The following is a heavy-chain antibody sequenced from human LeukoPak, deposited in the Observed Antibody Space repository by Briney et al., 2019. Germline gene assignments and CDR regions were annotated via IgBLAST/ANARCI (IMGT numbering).Heavy chain of an antibody. J-gene: IGHJ3*02. CDR3: AKAYSTSLYGDAFHI. V-gene: IGHV3-23*01. Sequence: GGSLRLSCAGSGFTFRFYAMTWVRQAPGKGLEWVSGITGDASVTYDAHSVKGRFNISRDSSKNTLYLPLNSLRVEDTAVYYCAKAYSTSLYGDAFHIWSQGTMVTVSP. D-gene: IGHD6-13*01. CDR2: ITGDASVT. CDR1: GFTFRFYA.